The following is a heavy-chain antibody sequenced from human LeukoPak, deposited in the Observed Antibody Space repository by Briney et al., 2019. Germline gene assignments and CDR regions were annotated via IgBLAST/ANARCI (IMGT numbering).Heavy chain of an antibody. CDR3: ARGDYSEGTFDI. CDR1: GYRFTTYW. D-gene: IGHD4-11*01. V-gene: IGHV5-51*01. Sequence: GESLKISCQGSGYRFTTYWIGWVRQMPGKGLEWMGMIYPGDFDSKYNLTFQGQVTISADKSINTAYLQWSSLKASDTATYYCARGDYSEGTFDIWGQGTVVTVSS. J-gene: IGHJ3*02. CDR2: IYPGDFDS.